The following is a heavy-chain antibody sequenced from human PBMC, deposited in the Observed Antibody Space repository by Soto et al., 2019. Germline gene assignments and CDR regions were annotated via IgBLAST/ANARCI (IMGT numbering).Heavy chain of an antibody. CDR3: ARDIYYDASGYFDY. J-gene: IGHJ4*02. CDR2: MSYDGNDQ. D-gene: IGHD3-22*01. Sequence: QVQLVESGGGVVQSGRSLRLSCAASGFSFSSFAMHWVRQAPGRGLEWLAVMSYDGNDQYNAKSVKGRFTISRDNFKKTLYLHMNGLSAEDTAVYFCARDIYYDASGYFDYWGQGTQVTVSS. CDR1: GFSFSSFA. V-gene: IGHV3-30*14.